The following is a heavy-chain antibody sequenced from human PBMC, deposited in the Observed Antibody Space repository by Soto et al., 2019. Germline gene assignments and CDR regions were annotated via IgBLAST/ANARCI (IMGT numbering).Heavy chain of an antibody. CDR3: ARNSRGGAARRTTFYY. J-gene: IGHJ4*02. CDR2: IGRSGETI. D-gene: IGHD6-6*01. V-gene: IGHV3-48*03. Sequence: EVQLAESGGGLAQPGGSLRLSCVGSGFTFSSFEMNWVRQTPGKGLEWLSYIGRSGETIYYADSVKGRFTISRDNAKRSLFLKMNGLRDEDTGIYYCARNSRGGAARRTTFYYWGRGTLVTVSS. CDR1: GFTFSSFE.